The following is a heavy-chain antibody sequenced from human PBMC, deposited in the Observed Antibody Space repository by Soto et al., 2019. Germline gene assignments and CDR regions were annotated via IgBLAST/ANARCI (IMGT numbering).Heavy chain of an antibody. CDR1: GGSINSYY. Sequence: SETLSLTCTVSGGSINSYYWSWIRQPPGKGLEWIGYIYYSGSTNYNPSLKSRVTISVDTSKNQFSLKLSSVTAADTAVYYCARGVVVAARWLDLSYYFDYWGQGALVTVSS. CDR2: IYYSGST. V-gene: IGHV4-59*01. J-gene: IGHJ4*02. CDR3: ARGVVVAARWLDLSYYFDY. D-gene: IGHD2-15*01.